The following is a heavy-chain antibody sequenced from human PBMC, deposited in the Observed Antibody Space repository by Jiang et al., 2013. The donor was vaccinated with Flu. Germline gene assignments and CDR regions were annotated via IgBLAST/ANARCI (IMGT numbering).Heavy chain of an antibody. CDR3: TKESICRSTTCFPSLRQESHHYFDG. V-gene: IGHV3-9*01. D-gene: IGHD2-2*01. CDR1: GFTFGDYA. CDR2: ITWDSGDV. Sequence: VQLVESGGGFVQPGRSLTLSCAGSGFTFGDYAMHWVRQVPGRGLEWVSGITWDSGDVYYADSVRGRFTISRDDAKNSLSLQMISLRPEDTALYFCTKESICRSTTCFPSLRQESHHYFDGWGQGTLVTVSS. J-gene: IGHJ4*02.